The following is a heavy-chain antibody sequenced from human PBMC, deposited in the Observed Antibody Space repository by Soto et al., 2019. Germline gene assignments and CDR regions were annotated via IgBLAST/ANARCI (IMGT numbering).Heavy chain of an antibody. CDR3: ARDPSVAGTRSCDH. V-gene: IGHV3-33*01. Sequence: QVQLVESGGGVVQPGRSLRLSCAASGFTFSIYAMHWVPQTPGKGLEWVAIIWSDGNSEYYAESVKGRFTVSRDNSKNTLDLQMNSLRVEDTAVYYCARDPSVAGTRSCDHWGQGTLVTVSS. CDR1: GFTFSIYA. CDR2: IWSDGNSE. D-gene: IGHD6-19*01. J-gene: IGHJ4*02.